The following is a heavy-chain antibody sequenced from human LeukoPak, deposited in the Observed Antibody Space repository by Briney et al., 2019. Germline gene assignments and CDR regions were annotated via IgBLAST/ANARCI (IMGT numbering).Heavy chain of an antibody. CDR3: ARAVGSD. V-gene: IGHV3-48*03. J-gene: IGHJ4*02. D-gene: IGHD2-15*01. CDR1: GFTFSGYE. Sequence: GGSLRLSCTASGFTFSGYEMNWVRRAPGKGLGWVSYISSSGDIRSYADSVKGRFTISRDNAKNSLYLQMSTLRAEDTGVYYCARAVGSDWGQGTLVTVSS. CDR2: ISSSGDIR.